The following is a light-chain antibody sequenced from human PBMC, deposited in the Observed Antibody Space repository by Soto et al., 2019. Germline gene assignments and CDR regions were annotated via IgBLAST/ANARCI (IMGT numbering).Light chain of an antibody. J-gene: IGKJ4*01. V-gene: IGKV3-11*01. CDR2: DAS. CDR1: QSVSSY. CDR3: QKRSNWPLT. Sequence: EIGLTQSPATLSLSPGERATLSCRASQSVSSYLAWYQQKPGQAPRLLIYDASNRATGIPARFSGSGSGTDFTVTISSLVPEDFAVFYCQKRSNWPLTFGGGTKVEIK.